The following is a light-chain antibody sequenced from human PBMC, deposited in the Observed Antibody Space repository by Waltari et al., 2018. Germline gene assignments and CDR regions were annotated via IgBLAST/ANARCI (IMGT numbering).Light chain of an antibody. CDR1: QSLSHY. CDR2: DTS. J-gene: IGKJ4*01. V-gene: IGKV3-11*01. Sequence: LWTQSPPPLTLSPDVRAPLSTRASQSLSHYLAWYQQKPGQAPRLLVYDTSNRATGIPARFSGSGSGTDFTLTISSLEPEDFAVYYCQQHRSWLFTFGEGTKVEIK. CDR3: QQHRSWLFT.